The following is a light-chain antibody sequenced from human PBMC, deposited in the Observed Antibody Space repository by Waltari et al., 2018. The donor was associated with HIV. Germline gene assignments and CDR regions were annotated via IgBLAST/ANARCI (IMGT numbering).Light chain of an antibody. V-gene: IGKV1-39*01. J-gene: IGKJ5*01. CDR2: NVS. CDR1: QTIGRS. CDR3: QQSYSSPVT. Sequence: DIQMTQSPSPLSASVGDRVTIACRASQTIGRSLNWYQQKAGDAPKLLIYNVSTLQNGVPSRFSGGGSGTDFTLTISSLHLEDFATYFCQQSYSSPVTFGQVTRLDIK.